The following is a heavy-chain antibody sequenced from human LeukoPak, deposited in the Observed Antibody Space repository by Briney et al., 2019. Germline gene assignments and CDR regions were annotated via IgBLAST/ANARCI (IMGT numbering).Heavy chain of an antibody. CDR1: GYIFSSYW. J-gene: IGHJ4*02. CDR2: IYPGVSDT. Sequence: ESPLVYLKGPGYIFSSYWIGWVLQMPGRGLEWMGIIYPGVSDTRYTPSFQGQFTISADKSISSAYLQWSSLKASDTAMYYCAGSGSSRLFDYWGEGKLFTVSS. D-gene: IGHD2-2*01. V-gene: IGHV5-51*01. CDR3: AGSGSSRLFDY.